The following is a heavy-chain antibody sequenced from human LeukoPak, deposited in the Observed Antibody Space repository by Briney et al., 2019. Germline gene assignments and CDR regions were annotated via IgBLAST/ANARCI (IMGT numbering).Heavy chain of an antibody. D-gene: IGHD5-18*01. CDR1: GYTFTSYD. Sequence: ASVKVSCKASGYTFTSYDINWVRQAPGQGLEWMGWTNPNSGNTGYAQKFQGRVTMTRNTSISTAYMELSSLRSEDTAVYYCARGRGDTAMVRGYYYYMGVWGKGTTVTVSS. CDR2: TNPNSGNT. J-gene: IGHJ6*03. CDR3: ARGRGDTAMVRGYYYYMGV. V-gene: IGHV1-8*01.